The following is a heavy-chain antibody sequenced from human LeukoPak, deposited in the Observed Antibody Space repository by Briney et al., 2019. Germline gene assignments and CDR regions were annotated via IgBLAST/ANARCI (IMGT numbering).Heavy chain of an antibody. Sequence: SETLSLTCNVSGASISRYYWSWIRQPPGKGLEWIGRIYTSGSTTYNPSLKSRVTMSVDTSKSQFSLNLMSVTAADTAVYYCTRDTGTTGEVKFDPWGQGTLVTVSS. V-gene: IGHV4-4*07. CDR1: GASISRYY. D-gene: IGHD4-17*01. CDR2: IYTSGST. J-gene: IGHJ5*02. CDR3: TRDTGTTGEVKFDP.